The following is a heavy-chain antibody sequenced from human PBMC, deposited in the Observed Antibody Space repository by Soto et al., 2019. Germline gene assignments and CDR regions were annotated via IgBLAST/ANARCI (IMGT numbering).Heavy chain of an antibody. CDR2: ISYDGRNK. V-gene: IGHV3-30*18. Sequence: VGSLRLSCAASGFTFSSYGMHWVRQAPGKGLEWVAVISYDGRNKYYADSVKGRFTISRDNSKNTLYLQMSSLRAEDTAVYYCVKDGSSGWPYYYGLDVWGQGTTVTVSS. J-gene: IGHJ6*02. CDR3: VKDGSSGWPYYYGLDV. D-gene: IGHD6-19*01. CDR1: GFTFSSYG.